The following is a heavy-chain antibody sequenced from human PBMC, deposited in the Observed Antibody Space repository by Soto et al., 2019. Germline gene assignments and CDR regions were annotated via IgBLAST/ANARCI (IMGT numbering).Heavy chain of an antibody. CDR2: ISGSSGNA. V-gene: IGHV1-18*01. J-gene: IGHJ4*02. D-gene: IGHD3-16*01. Sequence: QVQLVQSGAEVKNPGASVKVSCKTSGYMFTKYGVGWVRQAPGQGLEWMGWISGSSGNANYAEKVQGRITLTTDTSTSTAYIELRSLRSDDTAVYYCAREMAGLGGEYDYWGQGTLVTVSS. CDR3: AREMAGLGGEYDY. CDR1: GYMFTKYG.